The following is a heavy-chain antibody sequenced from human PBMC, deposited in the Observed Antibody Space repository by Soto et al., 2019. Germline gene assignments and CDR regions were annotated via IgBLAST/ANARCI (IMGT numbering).Heavy chain of an antibody. Sequence: SVKVSCKASGGTFSSYAISWVRQAPGQGLEWMGGIIPIFGTANYAQKFQGRVTITADKSTSTAYMELSSLRSEDTAVYYCARADIVVVTAAILYIGTDPWGQGALVTVS. J-gene: IGHJ5*02. CDR1: GGTFSSYA. V-gene: IGHV1-69*06. D-gene: IGHD2-2*01. CDR2: IIPIFGTA. CDR3: ARADIVVVTAAILYIGTDP.